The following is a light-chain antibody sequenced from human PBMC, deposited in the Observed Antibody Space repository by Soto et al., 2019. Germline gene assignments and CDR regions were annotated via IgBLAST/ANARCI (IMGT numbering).Light chain of an antibody. V-gene: IGLV1-47*02. CDR1: SSNIGSNY. J-gene: IGLJ1*01. CDR2: SNN. CDR3: AAWDDSLSGFYV. Sequence: QLVLTQPPSASGTPGQRVTISCSGSSSNIGSNYVYWYQQLPGTAPKLLIYSNNQRPSGVPDRFSGSKSGTSASLAISGLRSEDEADYYCAAWDDSLSGFYVFGTGTKLTVL.